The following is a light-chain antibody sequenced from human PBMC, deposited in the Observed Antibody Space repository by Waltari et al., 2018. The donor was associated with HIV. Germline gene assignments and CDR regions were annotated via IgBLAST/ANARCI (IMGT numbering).Light chain of an antibody. J-gene: IGKJ4*01. CDR3: QQYYTTPLT. V-gene: IGKV4-1*01. CDR1: QNLLYDSNNKNY. CDR2: WAS. Sequence: DIVMTQSPDSLTVSLGERATINCKSTQNLLYDSNNKNYLAWYQQRPGQPPKLLIYWASTRESGVPDRFSGSGSGTDFTLTISSLQAEDVAVYYCQQYYTTPLTFGGGTKVEIK.